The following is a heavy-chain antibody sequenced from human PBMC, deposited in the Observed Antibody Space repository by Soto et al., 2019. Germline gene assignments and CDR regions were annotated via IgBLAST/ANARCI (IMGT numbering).Heavy chain of an antibody. Sequence: EMQLLESGGGLVQPGWSLRLSCAASGFSFSSYAMSWVRQAPGKGLDWVSAVSGSGGSTYYADSVKGRFTISRDNSKNTLYLQMNSLRAEDTAVYYCAKDRQVATGYYFDYWGQGTLVTASS. CDR1: GFSFSSYA. CDR3: AKDRQVATGYYFDY. D-gene: IGHD5-12*01. CDR2: VSGSGGST. V-gene: IGHV3-23*01. J-gene: IGHJ4*02.